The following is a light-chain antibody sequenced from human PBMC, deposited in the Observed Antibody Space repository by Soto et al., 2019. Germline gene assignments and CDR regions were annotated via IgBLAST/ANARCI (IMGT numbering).Light chain of an antibody. Sequence: DIVMTQSPLSLPVTPGEAASISCRSSQSLQHSNRYNYLDWYLQKPGQSPQLLIYLGSNRASGAPDRFSGSGSGTDFTLKISRVEAEDVGVYYCMQALQTPLTFGGGTKVDIK. J-gene: IGKJ4*01. CDR2: LGS. CDR3: MQALQTPLT. V-gene: IGKV2-28*01. CDR1: QSLQHSNRYNY.